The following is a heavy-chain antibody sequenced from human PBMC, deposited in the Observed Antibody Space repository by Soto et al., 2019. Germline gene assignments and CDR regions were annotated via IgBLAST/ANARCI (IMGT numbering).Heavy chain of an antibody. CDR2: ISGGGNDA. V-gene: IGHV3-23*01. CDR3: ARSLFLASTDTEPFDY. CDR1: RFTFSSYA. Sequence: EVQLLESGGGLVQPGGSLVLSCAASRFTFSSYAMSWVRQAPGKWLEWVSSISGGGNDAYYADSVKGRFTISRDNSQNKLYLQMSSLRADDTAVYYCARSLFLASTDTEPFDYWGQGALVTVSS. D-gene: IGHD3-3*02. J-gene: IGHJ4*02.